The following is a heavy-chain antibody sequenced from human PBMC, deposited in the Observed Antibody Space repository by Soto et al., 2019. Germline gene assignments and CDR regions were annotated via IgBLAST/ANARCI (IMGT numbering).Heavy chain of an antibody. CDR3: ARGGKGHNRRFDVY. D-gene: IGHD3-10*01. CDR1: GGSFSGYY. J-gene: IGHJ4*02. Sequence: SETLSLTCAVYGGSFSGYYWSWIRQPPGKGLEWIGEINHSGSTNYNPSLKSRVTISVDTSKNQFSLKLSSVTAADTAVYYCARGGKGHNRRFDVYWGQGTLVTVSS. V-gene: IGHV4-34*01. CDR2: INHSGST.